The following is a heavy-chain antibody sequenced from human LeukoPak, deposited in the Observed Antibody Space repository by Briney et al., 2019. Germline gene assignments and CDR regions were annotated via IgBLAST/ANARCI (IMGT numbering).Heavy chain of an antibody. Sequence: ASVKVSCKASGYTFTSYYMHWVRQAPGQGLEWMGIINPSGGSTSYAQKFQGRVTMTRDTSTSTVYMELSSLRSEDTAVYYCARVRGVAATNDAFDIWGQGTMVTVSS. CDR1: GYTFTSYY. V-gene: IGHV1-46*01. CDR3: ARVRGVAATNDAFDI. J-gene: IGHJ3*02. CDR2: INPSGGST. D-gene: IGHD2-15*01.